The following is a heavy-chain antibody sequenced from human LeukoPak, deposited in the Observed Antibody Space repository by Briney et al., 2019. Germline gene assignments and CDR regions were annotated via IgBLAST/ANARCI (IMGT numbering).Heavy chain of an antibody. V-gene: IGHV3-30*02. J-gene: IGHJ6*03. Sequence: QSRGSLRLSCVASGLIFSTCGMHWVRQAPGKGLEWLTHIRYHESATYYADSVKGRFTISRENSKNTLYLQMNSLRGEDTAVYYCAKQMMERQQYYYMDVWGKGTSVTVSS. CDR1: GLIFSTCG. CDR3: AKQMMERQQYYYMDV. D-gene: IGHD6-13*01. CDR2: IRYHESAT.